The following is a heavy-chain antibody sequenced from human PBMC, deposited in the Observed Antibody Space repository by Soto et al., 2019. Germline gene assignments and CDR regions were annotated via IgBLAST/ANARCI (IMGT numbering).Heavy chain of an antibody. CDR3: ALSFSQTNIDV. CDR1: GYTFTGYY. Sequence: QVQLVQCGPEVGKPGASVKVSCKASGYTFTGYYLHWVRQAPGQGLEWMGYINPDSGRTRYAQKFQGTVTMTRDTSITTAYLELSSLKYDDSAIFYCALSFSQTNIDVWGQGTTVIVSS. J-gene: IGHJ6*01. V-gene: IGHV1-2*02. CDR2: INPDSGRT.